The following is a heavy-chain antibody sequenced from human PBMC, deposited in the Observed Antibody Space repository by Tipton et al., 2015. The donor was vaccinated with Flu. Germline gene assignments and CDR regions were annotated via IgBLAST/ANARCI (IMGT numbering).Heavy chain of an antibody. CDR2: INPNSGGT. V-gene: IGHV1-2*02. D-gene: IGHD4-11*01. J-gene: IGHJ6*02. CDR1: GYTFTGYY. CDR3: ASMTTVTSGDYYGMDV. Sequence: QLVQSGPEVKKPGASVKVSCKASGYTFTGYYMHWVRQAPGQGLEWMGWINPNSGGTNYAQKFQGRVTMTRDTSISTAYMELSRLRSDDTAVYDCASMTTVTSGDYYGMDVWGQGTTVTVSS.